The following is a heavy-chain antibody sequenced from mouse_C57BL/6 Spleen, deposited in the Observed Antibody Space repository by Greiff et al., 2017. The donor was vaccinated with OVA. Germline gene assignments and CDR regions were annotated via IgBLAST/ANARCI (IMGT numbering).Heavy chain of an antibody. CDR3: TDIYYDYGGGYFEV. Sequence: EVQLVESGGGLVQPGGSMKLSCVASGFTFSNYWMNWVRQSPEKGLEWVAQIRLKSDNYATHYAESVKGRFTISRDDSKSSVDLQMNNVRAEDTGIYYCTDIYYDYGGGYFEVWGTGTTVTVSS. CDR2: IRLKSDNYAT. D-gene: IGHD2-4*01. J-gene: IGHJ1*03. CDR1: GFTFSNYW. V-gene: IGHV6-3*01.